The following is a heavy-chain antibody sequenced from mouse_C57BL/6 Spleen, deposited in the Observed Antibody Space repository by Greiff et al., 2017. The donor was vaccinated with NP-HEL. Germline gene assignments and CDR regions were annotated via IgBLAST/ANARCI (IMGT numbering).Heavy chain of an antibody. V-gene: IGHV1-53*01. Sequence: VQLQQPGTELVKPGASVKLSCKASGYTFTSYWMHWVKQRPGQGLEWIGNINPSNGGTNYNEKFKSKATLTVDKSSSTAYMQLSSLTSEDSAVYYCAREEGYLYYAMDYWGQGTSVTVSS. CDR3: AREEGYLYYAMDY. D-gene: IGHD3-2*02. CDR1: GYTFTSYW. J-gene: IGHJ4*01. CDR2: INPSNGGT.